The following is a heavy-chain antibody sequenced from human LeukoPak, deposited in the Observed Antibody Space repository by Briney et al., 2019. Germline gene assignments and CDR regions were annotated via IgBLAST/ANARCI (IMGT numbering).Heavy chain of an antibody. CDR1: GGSFSGYY. J-gene: IGHJ4*02. CDR2: INHSGST. D-gene: IGHD3-9*01. CDR3: ARGLRYFDWLLAYFDY. Sequence: SETLSLTCAVYGGSFSGYYWSWIRQPPGKGLEWIGEINHSGSTNYNPSHKSRVTISVDTSKNQFSLKLSSVTAADTAVYYCARGLRYFDWLLAYFDYWGQGTLATVSS. V-gene: IGHV4-34*01.